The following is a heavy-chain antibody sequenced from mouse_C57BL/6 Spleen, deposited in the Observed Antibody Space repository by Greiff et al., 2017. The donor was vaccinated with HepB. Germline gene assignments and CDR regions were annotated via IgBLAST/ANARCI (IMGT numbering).Heavy chain of an antibody. D-gene: IGHD2-4*01. J-gene: IGHJ3*01. Sequence: VQLKQSGPVLVKPGASVKMSCKASGYTFTDYYMNWVKQSHGKSLEWIGVINPYNGGTSYNQKFKGKATLTVDKSSSTAYMELNSLTSEDSAVYYCARAYDYDGGAWFAYWGQGTLVTVSA. CDR2: INPYNGGT. CDR1: GYTFTDYY. V-gene: IGHV1-19*01. CDR3: ARAYDYDGGAWFAY.